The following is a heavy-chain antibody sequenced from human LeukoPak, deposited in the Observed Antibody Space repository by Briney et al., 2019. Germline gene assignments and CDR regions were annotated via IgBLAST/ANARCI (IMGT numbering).Heavy chain of an antibody. J-gene: IGHJ6*02. CDR2: INPNSGGT. CDR1: GYTFTGYY. Sequence: ASVTISCTASGYTFTGYYMHWVRQAPGQGLEWMGRINPNSGGTNYAQKFQGRVTMTRDTSISTAYMELSRLRSDDTAVYYCARDRIAARSCTDVWGQGTTVTVSS. D-gene: IGHD6-6*01. V-gene: IGHV1-2*06. CDR3: ARDRIAARSCTDV.